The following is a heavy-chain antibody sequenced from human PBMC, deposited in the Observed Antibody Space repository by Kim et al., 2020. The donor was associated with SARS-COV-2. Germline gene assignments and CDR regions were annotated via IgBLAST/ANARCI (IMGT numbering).Heavy chain of an antibody. Sequence: THYADSVKGRFTISRDNSKNMLYLQMNSLRAEDTAVYYCGDYRGAGSHFSYWGQGTLVTVSS. J-gene: IGHJ4*02. CDR3: GDYRGAGSHFSY. CDR2: T. D-gene: IGHD3-10*01. V-gene: IGHV3-23*05.